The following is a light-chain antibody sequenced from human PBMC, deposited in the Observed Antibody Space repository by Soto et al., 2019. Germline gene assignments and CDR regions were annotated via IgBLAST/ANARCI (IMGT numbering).Light chain of an antibody. CDR1: GSDVGGYNY. V-gene: IGLV2-14*01. CDR2: EVS. Sequence: QSALTQPASVSGSPGQSITLSCTGTGSDVGGYNYVSWYQQHPGNPPKLIIYEVSNRPSGVSSRFSGSRSGNTASLTISAPQAEDEADYYCSSYTSSSTPYVFGTGTKLTVL. CDR3: SSYTSSSTPYV. J-gene: IGLJ1*01.